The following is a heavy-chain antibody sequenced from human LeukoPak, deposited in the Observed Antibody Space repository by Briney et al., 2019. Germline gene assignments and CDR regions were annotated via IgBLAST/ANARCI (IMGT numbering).Heavy chain of an antibody. CDR2: ISSSGSTI. CDR1: GFTFSSYE. D-gene: IGHD2-15*01. CDR3: ASWKLLDYMDV. V-gene: IGHV3-48*03. J-gene: IGHJ6*03. Sequence: RGSLRLSCAASGFTFSSYEMNWVRQAPGKGLEWVSYISSSGSTIYYADSVKGRFTISRDNAKNSLYLQMNSLRAEDTALYYCASWKLLDYMDVWGKGTTVTVSS.